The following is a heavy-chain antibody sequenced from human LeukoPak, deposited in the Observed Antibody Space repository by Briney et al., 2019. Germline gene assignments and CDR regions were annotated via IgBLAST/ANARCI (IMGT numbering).Heavy chain of an antibody. V-gene: IGHV3-30-3*01. Sequence: GRPVRLSCAASGFTFSSYAMHWVRQAPGKGLEWVAVISYDGSNKYYADSVKGRFTISRDNSKNTLYLQMNSLRAEDTAVYYCSWGSTYFDYWGQESLLPVSS. CDR2: ISYDGSNK. J-gene: IGHJ4*02. D-gene: IGHD7-27*01. CDR1: GFTFSSYA. CDR3: SWGSTYFDY.